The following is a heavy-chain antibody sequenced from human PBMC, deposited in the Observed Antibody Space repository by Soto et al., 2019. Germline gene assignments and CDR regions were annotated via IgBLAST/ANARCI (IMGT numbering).Heavy chain of an antibody. CDR3: ARAGLRFAISEY. J-gene: IGHJ4*02. V-gene: IGHV4-61*01. Sequence: QVQLQESGPGLVKPSETLSLTCSVSGGSVSGGSYYWSWIRQPPGKTLEWIGYIYYTGSTNYNPSLKSRVTISIDTSKNQFSLHLNSVTAADTAVYYCARAGLRFAISEYWGQGTLVTVSS. CDR1: GGSVSGGSYY. D-gene: IGHD5-12*01. CDR2: IYYTGST.